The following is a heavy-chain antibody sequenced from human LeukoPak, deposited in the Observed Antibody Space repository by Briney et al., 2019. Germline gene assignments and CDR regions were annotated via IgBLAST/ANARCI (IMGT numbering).Heavy chain of an antibody. D-gene: IGHD3-3*01. CDR2: ISSSGRT. CDR1: GDSISSSSFY. V-gene: IGHV4-39*01. J-gene: IGHJ4*02. Sequence: SETLSLTCSVSGDSISSSSFYWGWIRQPPGKGLEWLGSISSSGRTYSNPSLTGRISISVDTSKNQFSLNLSSVTVADTAVYYCARLDYDFWSGPHVGYYFDYWGQGTLVTVSS. CDR3: ARLDYDFWSGPHVGYYFDY.